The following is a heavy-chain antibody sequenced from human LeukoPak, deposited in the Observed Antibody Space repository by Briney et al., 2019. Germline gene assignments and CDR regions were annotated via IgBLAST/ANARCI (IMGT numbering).Heavy chain of an antibody. CDR3: VKLEYSSSRN. CDR2: ISADGYAT. Sequence: GGSLRLSCSASGFTFSTYAMHWARQAPGKGLEYVSAISADGYATYYADSVKGRFTISRENSKNTLYLQMSSLRGEDTAVYYCVKLEYSSSRNWGQGALVAVSS. CDR1: GFTFSTYA. J-gene: IGHJ4*02. D-gene: IGHD6-6*01. V-gene: IGHV3-64D*09.